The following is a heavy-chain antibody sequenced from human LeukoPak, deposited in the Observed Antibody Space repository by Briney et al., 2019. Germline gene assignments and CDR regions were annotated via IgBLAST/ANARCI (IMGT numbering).Heavy chain of an antibody. CDR1: GFTFTTYG. CDR3: ARGKTGSYYSRSYYMDV. J-gene: IGHJ6*03. CDR2: ISSSGSTI. V-gene: IGHV3-48*04. Sequence: AGGSLRLSCSASGFTFTTYGMNWVRQAPGKGLEWVSYISSSGSTIYYADSVKGRFTISRDNAKNSLYLQMNSLRAEDTAVYYCARGKTGSYYSRSYYMDVWGKGTTVTISS. D-gene: IGHD3-10*01.